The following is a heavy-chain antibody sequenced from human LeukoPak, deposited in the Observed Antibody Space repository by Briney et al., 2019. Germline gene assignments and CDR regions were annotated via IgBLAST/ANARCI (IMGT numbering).Heavy chain of an antibody. V-gene: IGHV4-34*01. CDR3: AVQERHYYDTSGYPGYSDY. Sequence: SETLSLTCAVCGGSFSGYYWSWIRQPPGKGLEWIGGINHSGSTNYSPSLKSRVTISVDTSKNQFSLRLSSVTAADTAVYYCAVQERHYYDTSGYPGYSDYWGQGTLVIVSS. CDR1: GGSFSGYY. CDR2: INHSGST. J-gene: IGHJ4*02. D-gene: IGHD3-22*01.